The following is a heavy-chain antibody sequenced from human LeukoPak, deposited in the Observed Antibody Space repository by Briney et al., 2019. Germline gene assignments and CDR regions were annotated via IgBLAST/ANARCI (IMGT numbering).Heavy chain of an antibody. CDR1: AGSISSYY. Sequence: SETLSLTCTVSAGSISSYYWSWIRQPPGKGLEWIGYIYYSGSTNYNPSLKSRVTISVDTSKNQFSLKLTSVTAADTAAYYCARQGRWNGHSPFFDYWGQGTLVTVSS. CDR3: ARQGRWNGHSPFFDY. V-gene: IGHV4-59*08. J-gene: IGHJ4*02. CDR2: IYYSGST. D-gene: IGHD2-8*01.